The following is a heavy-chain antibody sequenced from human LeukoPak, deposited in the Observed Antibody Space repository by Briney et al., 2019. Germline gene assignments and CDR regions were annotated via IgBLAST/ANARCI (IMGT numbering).Heavy chain of an antibody. V-gene: IGHV4-34*01. CDR1: GGSFSGYY. J-gene: IGHJ4*02. D-gene: IGHD3-3*01. CDR2: INHSGST. CDR3: ARVGVKLRFLEWYPHYYFDY. Sequence: SQTLSLTCAVYGGSFSGYYWSWIRQPPGKGLEWIGEINHSGSTNYNPSLKSRVTISVDTSKNQFSLKLSSVTAADTAVYYCARVGVKLRFLEWYPHYYFDYRGQGTLVTVSS.